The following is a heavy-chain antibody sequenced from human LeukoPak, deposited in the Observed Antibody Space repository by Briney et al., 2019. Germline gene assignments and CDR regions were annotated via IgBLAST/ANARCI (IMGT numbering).Heavy chain of an antibody. J-gene: IGHJ6*02. Sequence: GGSLRLSCAASGFTFSSYWMSWVRQAPGKGLEWVANIKQDGSEKYYVDSVKGRFTISRDNAKNSLYLQMNSLRAEDTAVYYCARDPPFGGDTFYYYGMDVWGQGTTVTVSS. D-gene: IGHD3-16*01. CDR3: ARDPPFGGDTFYYYGMDV. CDR2: IKQDGSEK. V-gene: IGHV3-7*03. CDR1: GFTFSSYW.